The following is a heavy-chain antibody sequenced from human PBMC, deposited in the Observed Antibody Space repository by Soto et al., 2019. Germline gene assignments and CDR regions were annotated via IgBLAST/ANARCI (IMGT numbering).Heavy chain of an antibody. CDR2: MNPNSGNT. J-gene: IGHJ3*02. CDR3: SSPTYYDFWSGYYTDAFDI. D-gene: IGHD3-3*01. Sequence: ASVKVSCKASGYTFTSYDINWVRQATGQGLEWMGWMNPNSGNTGYAQKFQGRVTMTRNTSISTAYMELSSLRSEDTAVYYCSSPTYYDFWSGYYTDAFDIWGQGTMVTVSS. CDR1: GYTFTSYD. V-gene: IGHV1-8*01.